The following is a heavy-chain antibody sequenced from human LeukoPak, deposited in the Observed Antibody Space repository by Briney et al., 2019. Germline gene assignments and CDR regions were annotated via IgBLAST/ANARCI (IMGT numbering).Heavy chain of an antibody. V-gene: IGHV3-23*01. CDR3: AKDFDYGDYVGWFDP. J-gene: IGHJ5*02. CDR1: GFTFSSYA. CDR2: ISGSGGST. Sequence: GGSLRLSCAASGFTFSSYAMSWVRQAPGKGLEWVSAISGSGGSTYYADSVKGRFTIPRDNSKNTLYLQMNSLRAEDTAVYYCAKDFDYGDYVGWFDPWGQGTLVTVSS. D-gene: IGHD4-17*01.